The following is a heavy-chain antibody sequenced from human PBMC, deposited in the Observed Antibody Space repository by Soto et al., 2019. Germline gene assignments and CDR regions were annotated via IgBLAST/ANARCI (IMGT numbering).Heavy chain of an antibody. J-gene: IGHJ6*02. V-gene: IGHV6-1*01. CDR1: GDSVSSNSAA. Sequence: SQTLSLTCAISGDSVSSNSAAWNWIRQSPSRGLEWLGRTYYRSKWYNDYAVSVKSRITINPDTSKNQFSLQLNSVTPEDTAVYYCARGYCSSTSCYTLYYYYYGMDLWGQGTTVTVSS. CDR2: TYYRSKWYN. D-gene: IGHD2-2*02. CDR3: ARGYCSSTSCYTLYYYYYGMDL.